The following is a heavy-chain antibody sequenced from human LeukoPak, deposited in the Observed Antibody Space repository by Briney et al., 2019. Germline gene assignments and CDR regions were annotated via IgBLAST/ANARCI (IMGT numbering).Heavy chain of an antibody. D-gene: IGHD5-24*01. Sequence: GGSLRLSCAASGFTFSSYGMHWVRQAPGKGLEWVAFIRSDGSNKYYADSVKGRFTISRDNSKLYLQMNSLRAEDTAVYYCAKDDRWLQFCCWGQGTLVTVSA. CDR1: GFTFSSYG. J-gene: IGHJ4*02. V-gene: IGHV3-30*02. CDR2: IRSDGSNK. CDR3: AKDDRWLQFCC.